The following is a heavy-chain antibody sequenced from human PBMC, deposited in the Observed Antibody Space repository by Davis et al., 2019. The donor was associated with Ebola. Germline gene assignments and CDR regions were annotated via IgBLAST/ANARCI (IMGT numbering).Heavy chain of an antibody. V-gene: IGHV4-59*08. CDR1: GGSISSYY. Sequence: SETLSLTCTVSGGSISSYYWSWIRQPPGKGLEWIGYIYYSGSTYYNPSLKSRVTISVDTSKNQFSLKLSSVTAADTAVYYCARPPTHYGMDVWGQGTTVTVSS. CDR3: ARPPTHYGMDV. J-gene: IGHJ6*02. CDR2: IYYSGST.